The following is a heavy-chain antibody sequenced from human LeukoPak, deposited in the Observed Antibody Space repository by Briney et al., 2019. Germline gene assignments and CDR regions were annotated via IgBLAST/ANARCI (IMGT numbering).Heavy chain of an antibody. V-gene: IGHV4-30-2*01. Sequence: PSETLALTCAVSGDSISSGAYYWNWFRQAPGKGPEWIGNIYRGRTRFNPSLTSRVTISLDMSKNQVSLNLTSVTAADTAIYYCAIEGEYGDSYYWVQGTQVIVSA. CDR2: IYRGRT. D-gene: IGHD4-17*01. CDR1: GDSISSGAYY. CDR3: AIEGEYGDSYY. J-gene: IGHJ4*02.